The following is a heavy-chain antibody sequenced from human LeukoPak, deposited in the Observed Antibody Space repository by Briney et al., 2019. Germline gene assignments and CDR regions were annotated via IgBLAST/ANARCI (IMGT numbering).Heavy chain of an antibody. J-gene: IGHJ4*02. V-gene: IGHV3-48*04. Sequence: GGFLRLSCAASGFTFSSYSMNWVRQAPGKGLEWISYISSSSSTIYYADSVKGRFTISRDNAKNSLYLQMNSLRGEDTAVFYCARESLIGDPYLDYWGQGTLVTVSS. D-gene: IGHD7-27*01. CDR3: ARESLIGDPYLDY. CDR2: ISSSSSTI. CDR1: GFTFSSYS.